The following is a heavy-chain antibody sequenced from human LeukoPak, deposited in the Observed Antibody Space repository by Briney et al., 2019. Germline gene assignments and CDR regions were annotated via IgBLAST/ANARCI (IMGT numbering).Heavy chain of an antibody. V-gene: IGHV3-23*01. J-gene: IGHJ4*02. CDR3: APYCSGGSCYRY. Sequence: GGSLRLSCVASGLTFSSYAMSWVRQAPGKGLEWVSTISVSGGSTYYADSVKGRFTISRDNSKNTLYLQMNSLRAEETAVYYCAPYCSGGSCYRYWGQGTLVTVSS. CDR1: GLTFSSYA. D-gene: IGHD2-15*01. CDR2: ISVSGGST.